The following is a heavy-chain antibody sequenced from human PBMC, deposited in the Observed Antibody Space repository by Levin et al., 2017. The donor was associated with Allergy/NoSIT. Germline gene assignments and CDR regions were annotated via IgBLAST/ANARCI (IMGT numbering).Heavy chain of an antibody. CDR3: ACSSGSGSPYYYGMDV. Sequence: NTSETLSLTCTVSGGSISSGDYYWSWIRQPPGKGLEWIGYIYYSGSTYYNPSLKSRVTISVDTSKNQFSLKLSSVTAADTAVYYCACSSGSGSPYYYGMDVWGQGTTVTVSS. J-gene: IGHJ6*02. CDR1: GGSISSGDYY. V-gene: IGHV4-30-4*01. D-gene: IGHD3-10*01. CDR2: IYYSGST.